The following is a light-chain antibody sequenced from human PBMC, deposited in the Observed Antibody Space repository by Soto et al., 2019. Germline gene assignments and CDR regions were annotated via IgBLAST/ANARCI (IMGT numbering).Light chain of an antibody. J-gene: IGKJ5*01. CDR2: DTS. Sequence: EVVLTQSPATVSVSPRERATLSCRASQSVTSNLAWYEQRPGQAPRLLIYDTSTRATGIPARISGSGSGTEFTLTISSLQSEDFAVYYCQQYNKWPLTFGGGTRLEIK. V-gene: IGKV3-15*01. CDR1: QSVTSN. CDR3: QQYNKWPLT.